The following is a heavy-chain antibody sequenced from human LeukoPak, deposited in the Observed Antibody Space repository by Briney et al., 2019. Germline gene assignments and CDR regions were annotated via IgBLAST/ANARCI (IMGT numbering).Heavy chain of an antibody. Sequence: PGGSLRLSCAASGFTFSSDWMHWVRQVPGKGLVWVSRINGAGSTTNYADSVKGRFTTSRDNAKNTLYLQMNSLRAEDTAVYYCVRSRGYSYGYWDYWGQGTLVTVSS. CDR2: INGAGSTT. J-gene: IGHJ4*02. CDR1: GFTFSSDW. D-gene: IGHD5-18*01. V-gene: IGHV3-74*01. CDR3: VRSRGYSYGYWDY.